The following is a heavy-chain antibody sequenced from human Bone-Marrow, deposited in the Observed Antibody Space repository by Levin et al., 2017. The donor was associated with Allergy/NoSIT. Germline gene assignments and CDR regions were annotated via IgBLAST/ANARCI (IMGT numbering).Heavy chain of an antibody. CDR2: IDPSDSYT. D-gene: IGHD5-12*01. CDR3: ARHRVATIEIDY. J-gene: IGHJ4*02. CDR1: GYSFTSYW. Sequence: PGGSLRLSCKGSGYSFTSYWISWVRQMPGKGLEWMGRIDPSDSYTKYSPSFQGHVTISGDKSISTAYLQWSSLKASDTAMYYCARHRVATIEIDYWGQGTLVTVSS. V-gene: IGHV5-10-1*01.